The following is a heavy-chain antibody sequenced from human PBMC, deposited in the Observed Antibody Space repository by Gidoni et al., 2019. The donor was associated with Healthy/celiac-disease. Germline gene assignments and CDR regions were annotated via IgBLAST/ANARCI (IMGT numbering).Heavy chain of an antibody. CDR3: ARGRQTWGSYRYDGYRGLINDY. D-gene: IGHD3-16*02. V-gene: IGHV4-34*01. J-gene: IGHJ4*02. Sequence: QVQLQQWGAGLLKPSETLSLTCAVYGGSFSGYYWSWIRQPPGKGLEWIGEINHSGSTNYNPSLKSRVTISVDTSKNQFSLKLSSVTAADTAVYYCARGRQTWGSYRYDGYRGLINDYWGQGTLVTVSS. CDR2: INHSGST. CDR1: GGSFSGYY.